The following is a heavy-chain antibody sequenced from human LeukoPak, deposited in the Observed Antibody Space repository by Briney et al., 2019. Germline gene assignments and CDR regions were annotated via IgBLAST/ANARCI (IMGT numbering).Heavy chain of an antibody. V-gene: IGHV4-34*01. D-gene: IGHD2-21*02. Sequence: SETLSLTCAVYGGSLSGYYWSWIRQPPGKRLEWIGEINHSGSTNYNPSLKSRVTISVDTSKNQFSLKLSSVTAADTAVYYWARGLSVTSPFDYWGQGTLVTVSS. J-gene: IGHJ4*02. CDR3: ARGLSVTSPFDY. CDR2: INHSGST. CDR1: GGSLSGYY.